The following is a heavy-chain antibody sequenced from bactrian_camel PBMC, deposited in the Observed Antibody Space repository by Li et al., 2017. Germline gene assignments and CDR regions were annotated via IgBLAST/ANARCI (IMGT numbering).Heavy chain of an antibody. CDR2: MISTGGRT. CDR1: GFPFSTYGYD. Sequence: VQLVESGGGLVQPGGSLRLSCAASGFPFSTYGYDIHWVRQAPGKGLEWVSVMISTGGRTYYADSVKGRFTISKDNAKNTLHLQMNGLKPEDAAMYYCAAGFSKFSYWGQGTQVTVS. V-gene: IGHV3S40*01. J-gene: IGHJ4*01. CDR3: AAGFSKFSY.